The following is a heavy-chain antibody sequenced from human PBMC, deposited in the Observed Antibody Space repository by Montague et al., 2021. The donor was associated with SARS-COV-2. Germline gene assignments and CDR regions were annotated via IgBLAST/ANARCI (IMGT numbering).Heavy chain of an antibody. D-gene: IGHD3-10*01. CDR2: IYYSGTT. J-gene: IGHJ4*02. CDR3: ARGTYASGWFKQFDY. CDR1: GGSISSSNYY. Sequence: SETLSLTCTVSGGSISSSNYYWGWIRQPPGKGLEWIGIIYYSGTTYYNPSLQSRVTITVDTSKKQFSLKLSSVTAADTAVYYCARGTYASGWFKQFDYWGQGTLVTVSS. V-gene: IGHV4-39*01.